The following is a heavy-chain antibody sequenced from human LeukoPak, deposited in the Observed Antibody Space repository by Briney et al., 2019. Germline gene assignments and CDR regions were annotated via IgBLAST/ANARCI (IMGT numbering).Heavy chain of an antibody. CDR1: GYTFTNYA. V-gene: IGHV7-4-1*02. J-gene: IGHJ6*03. D-gene: IGHD3-3*01. CDR2: INTNTGNP. CDR3: ARGERIFGVVGDMDV. Sequence: ASVKVACKASGYTFTNYAMNWVRQAPGQGLEWMGWINTNTGNPTYAQGFTGRFVFSSDTAVSTAYLQISSLKAEDTAVYYCARGERIFGVVGDMDVWGKGTTVTVSS.